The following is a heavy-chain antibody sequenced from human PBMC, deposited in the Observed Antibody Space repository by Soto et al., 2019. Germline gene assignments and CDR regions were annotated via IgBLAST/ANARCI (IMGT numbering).Heavy chain of an antibody. J-gene: IGHJ5*02. V-gene: IGHV3-33*01. CDR3: AREGCNSTSCYRLTWFDP. CDR1: GFTFSTFG. D-gene: IGHD2-2*01. CDR2: IWFDGSNT. Sequence: PGGSLRLSCAASGFTFSTFGMHWVRQAPGKGLEWVALIWFDGSNTYYADSVKGRFTISRDNSKNTLYLQMNSLRAEDTAVYYCAREGCNSTSCYRLTWFDPWGQGTLVTVS.